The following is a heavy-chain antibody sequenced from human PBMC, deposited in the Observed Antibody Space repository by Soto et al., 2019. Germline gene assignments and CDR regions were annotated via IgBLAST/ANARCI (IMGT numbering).Heavy chain of an antibody. V-gene: IGHV4-4*08. D-gene: IGHD1-26*01. CDR2: VYSNGNT. Sequence: PSETLSLTYTVSGGSISSYYWSWIRQPPGKGLEWIGCVYSNGNTHHNPSLKSRATISIDTSMNQFSLRLDSVTAADTAVYYCATLPWSGSYWGYWGQGTLVTVSS. CDR1: GGSISSYY. CDR3: ATLPWSGSYWGY. J-gene: IGHJ4*02.